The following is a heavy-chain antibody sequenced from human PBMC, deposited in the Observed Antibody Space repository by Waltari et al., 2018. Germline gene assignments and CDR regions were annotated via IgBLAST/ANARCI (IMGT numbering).Heavy chain of an antibody. CDR1: GFTFSSYG. CDR2: ISYDGSNK. CDR3: AKDASGYSYGLYYYYGMDV. V-gene: IGHV3-30*18. Sequence: QVQLVESGGGVVQPGRSLRLSCAASGFTFSSYGMHWVRQAPGKGREWVAVISYDGSNKYYADSVKGRFTISRDNSKNTLYLQMNSLRAEDTAVYYCAKDASGYSYGLYYYYGMDVWGQGTTVTVSS. D-gene: IGHD5-18*01. J-gene: IGHJ6*02.